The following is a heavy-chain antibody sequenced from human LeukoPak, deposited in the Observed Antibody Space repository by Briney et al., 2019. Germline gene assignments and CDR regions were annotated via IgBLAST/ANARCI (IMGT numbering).Heavy chain of an antibody. CDR2: ISSSSKTI. Sequence: GGSLRLSCAASGFTFSSYSMNWVRQAPGKGLEWVSYISSSSKTIYYADSVKGRFTISRDNAKNSLYLQMNSLRAEDTAVYYCARDLGDSGSFDYWGQGTLVTVSS. CDR1: GFTFSSYS. CDR3: ARDLGDSGSFDY. V-gene: IGHV3-48*04. D-gene: IGHD4-17*01. J-gene: IGHJ4*02.